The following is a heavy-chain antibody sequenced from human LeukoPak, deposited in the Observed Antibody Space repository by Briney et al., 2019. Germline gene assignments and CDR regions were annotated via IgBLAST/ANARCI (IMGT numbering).Heavy chain of an antibody. CDR2: VSPYTGNG. D-gene: IGHD2-15*01. J-gene: IGHJ3*01. CDR1: GYTFSNLG. CDR3: EKVKTSGQDDLDV. V-gene: IGHV1-18*01. Sequence: ASLTLSCTASGYTFSNLGINWVRQAPGQGPECMGWVSPYTGNGRYVETFHGRLTFTTDASTTTAYIELRALSLDDTAMYFCEKVKTSGQDDLDVWGQGTMLTVSS.